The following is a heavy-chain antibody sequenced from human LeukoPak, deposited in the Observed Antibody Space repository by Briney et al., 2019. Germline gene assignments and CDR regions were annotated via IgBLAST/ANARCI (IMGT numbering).Heavy chain of an antibody. CDR3: AKGDYDFWSGYLRGDYYFDY. D-gene: IGHD3-3*01. CDR2: ISESGTNT. Sequence: GGSLRLSCAASGFTFTKYAMSWGRQAPGKGLEWVSGISESGTNTYYADSVRGRFTISRDNSKNTLYLQMNSLRAEDTAVYYCAKGDYDFWSGYLRGDYYFDYWGQGTLVTVSS. CDR1: GFTFTKYA. J-gene: IGHJ4*02. V-gene: IGHV3-23*01.